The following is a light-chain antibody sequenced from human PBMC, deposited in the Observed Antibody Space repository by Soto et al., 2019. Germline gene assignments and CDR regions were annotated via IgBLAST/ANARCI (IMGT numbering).Light chain of an antibody. CDR2: GAS. J-gene: IGKJ2*02. Sequence: EIVMTQFPATLSVSPGERVTLSCRASQSVSGNLAWYQQKPGQAPRLLIFGASTRATGIPARFSGSGSGAEFTLTSSGLQSEDSAVYYCQQYNNWPPCTFGQGTKLQI. V-gene: IGKV3-15*01. CDR1: QSVSGN. CDR3: QQYNNWPPCT.